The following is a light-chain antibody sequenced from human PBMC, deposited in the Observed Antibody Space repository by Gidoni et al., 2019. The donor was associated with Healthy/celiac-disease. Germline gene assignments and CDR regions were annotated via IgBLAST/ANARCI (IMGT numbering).Light chain of an antibody. CDR3: QQYNNWPPYT. J-gene: IGKJ2*01. CDR2: GAS. V-gene: IGKV3-15*01. Sequence: EIAMTQSPATLSVSPGERATLSCRASQSVSSNLAWYQQKPGQAPRLLIYGASTRATGIPARFSGSGSGTEFILTISSLQSEDFAVYYCQQYNNWPPYTFGQGTKLEIK. CDR1: QSVSSN.